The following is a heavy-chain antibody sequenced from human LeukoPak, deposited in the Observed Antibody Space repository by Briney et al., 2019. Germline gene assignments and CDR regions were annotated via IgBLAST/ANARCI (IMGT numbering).Heavy chain of an antibody. J-gene: IGHJ5*02. V-gene: IGHV4-34*01. D-gene: IGHD1-20*01. CDR2: INHSGST. CDR1: GGSFSGYY. Sequence: SETLSLTCAVYGGSFSGYYWSWIRQPPGKGLEWIGEINHSGSTNYNPSLKSRVTISVDTSKNQSSLKLSSVTAADTAVYYCARAGNNWNDTNWFDPWGQGTLVTVSS. CDR3: ARAGNNWNDTNWFDP.